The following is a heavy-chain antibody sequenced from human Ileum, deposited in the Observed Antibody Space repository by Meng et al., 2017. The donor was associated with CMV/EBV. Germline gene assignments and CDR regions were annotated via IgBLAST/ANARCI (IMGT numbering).Heavy chain of an antibody. Sequence: GESLKISCAASGFSFDNYAMYWVRQAPGRGLEWVANIKQDGSEKYYVDSVKGRFTISRDNAKNSLYLQMNSLRAEDTAVYYCARVPYSGIAAEYYFDYWGQGTLVTVSS. V-gene: IGHV3-7*01. CDR1: GFSFDNYA. J-gene: IGHJ4*02. CDR2: IKQDGSEK. D-gene: IGHD6-13*01. CDR3: ARVPYSGIAAEYYFDY.